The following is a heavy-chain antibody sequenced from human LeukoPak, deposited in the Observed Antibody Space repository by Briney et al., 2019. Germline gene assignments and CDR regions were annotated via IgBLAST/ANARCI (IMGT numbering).Heavy chain of an antibody. CDR2: INWNGGST. CDR1: GFTFYDYG. CDR3: ARRYCSSTNCYAFDD. D-gene: IGHD2-2*01. Sequence: TGGSLRLSCAASGFTFYDYGMSWVRQAPGKGLEWVSGINWNGGSTGYADSVKGRFTISRDNAKNSLYLQMNRLRAEDTAVYYCARRYCSSTNCYAFDDWGQGTLVTVSS. V-gene: IGHV3-20*04. J-gene: IGHJ4*02.